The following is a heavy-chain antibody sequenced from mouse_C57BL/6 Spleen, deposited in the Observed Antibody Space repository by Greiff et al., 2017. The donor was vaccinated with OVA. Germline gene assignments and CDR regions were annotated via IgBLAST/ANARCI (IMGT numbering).Heavy chain of an antibody. Sequence: QVQLKESGAELVKPGASVKISCKASGYAFSRYWMNWVKQRPGKGLEWIGQIYPGDGDTNYNGKFKGKATLTADKSSSTAYMQLSSLTSEDSAVYFCARREGDYYGSSYWFAYWGQGTLVTVSA. D-gene: IGHD1-1*01. CDR3: ARREGDYYGSSYWFAY. V-gene: IGHV1-80*01. J-gene: IGHJ3*01. CDR1: GYAFSRYW. CDR2: IYPGDGDT.